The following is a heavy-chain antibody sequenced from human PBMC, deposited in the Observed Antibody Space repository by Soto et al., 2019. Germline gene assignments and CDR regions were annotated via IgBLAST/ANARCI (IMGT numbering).Heavy chain of an antibody. V-gene: IGHV4-34*01. CDR3: ARGYGVRITGTTFWYYYGMDV. Sequence: SETLSLTCAVYGGSFSGYYWSWIRQPPGKGLEWIGEINHSGSTNYNPSLKSRVTISVDTSKNQFSLKLSSVTAADTAVYYCARGYGVRITGTTFWYYYGMDVWGQGTTVTVSS. CDR1: GGSFSGYY. CDR2: INHSGST. D-gene: IGHD1-20*01. J-gene: IGHJ6*02.